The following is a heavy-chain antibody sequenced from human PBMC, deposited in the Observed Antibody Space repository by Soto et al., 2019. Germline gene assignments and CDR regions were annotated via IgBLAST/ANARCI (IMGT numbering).Heavy chain of an antibody. D-gene: IGHD3-9*01. CDR3: VRDTGYFDYLPSPHSRYNYYGMDV. J-gene: IGHJ6*02. CDR2: LYSGGSA. Sequence: EVQLVESGGGLVQPGGSLRLSCAASGFSVSNNYMTWVRQAPGKGLEWVAGLYSGGSANYADSLWGRFTISRDKTKNTMFLQMNSLRAEDTAVYYCVRDTGYFDYLPSPHSRYNYYGMDVWGQGTTVTVFS. V-gene: IGHV3-66*01. CDR1: GFSVSNNY.